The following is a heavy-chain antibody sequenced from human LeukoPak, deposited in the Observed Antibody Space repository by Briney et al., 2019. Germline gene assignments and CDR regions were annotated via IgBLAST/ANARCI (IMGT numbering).Heavy chain of an antibody. Sequence: GGSLRLSCLASVFTVSSNYMSWVRQAPGKGLEWVSVIYSGGSTYYADSVKGRFTISRDNSKNTLYLQMSSLRAEDTAVYYCARDGNTAAYDYWGQGTLVTVSS. CDR2: IYSGGST. D-gene: IGHD1/OR15-1a*01. V-gene: IGHV3-66*02. CDR3: ARDGNTAAYDY. CDR1: VFTVSSNY. J-gene: IGHJ4*02.